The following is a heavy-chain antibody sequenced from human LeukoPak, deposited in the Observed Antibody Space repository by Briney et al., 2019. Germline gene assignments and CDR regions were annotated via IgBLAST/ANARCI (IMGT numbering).Heavy chain of an antibody. CDR2: ISGSGGST. CDR3: AKGVAAAADQYYFDY. V-gene: IGHV3-23*01. CDR1: GFTFSSYG. J-gene: IGHJ4*02. Sequence: GGSLRLSCAASGFTFSSYGMHWVRQAPGKGLEWVSAISGSGGSTYYADSVKGRFTISRDNSKNTLYLQMNSLRAEDTAVYYCAKGVAAAADQYYFDYWGQGTLVTVSS. D-gene: IGHD6-13*01.